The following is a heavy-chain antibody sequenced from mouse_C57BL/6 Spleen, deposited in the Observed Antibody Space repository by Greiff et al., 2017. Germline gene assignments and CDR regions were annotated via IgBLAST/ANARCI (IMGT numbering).Heavy chain of an antibody. D-gene: IGHD2-12*01. V-gene: IGHV5-4*03. J-gene: IGHJ4*01. CDR2: ISDGGSYT. CDR1: GFTFSSYA. Sequence: EVKLMESGGGLVKPGGSLKLSCAASGFTFSSYAMSWVRQTPEKRLEWVATISDGGSYTYYPDNVKGRFTISRDNAKNNLYLQMSHLKSEDTAMYYCARAYSYAMDYLGQGTSVTVSS. CDR3: ARAYSYAMDY.